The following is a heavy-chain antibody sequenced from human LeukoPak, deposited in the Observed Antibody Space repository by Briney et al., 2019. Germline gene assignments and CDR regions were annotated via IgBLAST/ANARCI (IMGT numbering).Heavy chain of an antibody. CDR3: AKDTYYYGSGSYYVRWFGP. J-gene: IGHJ5*02. CDR1: GFTFSSYG. V-gene: IGHV3-30*02. Sequence: PGGSLRLSCAASGFTFSSYGMHWVRQAPGKGLEWVAFIRYDGSNKYYADSVKGRFTISRDNSKNTLHLQMNSLRAEDTAVYYCAKDTYYYGSGSYYVRWFGPWGQGTLVTVSS. D-gene: IGHD3-10*01. CDR2: IRYDGSNK.